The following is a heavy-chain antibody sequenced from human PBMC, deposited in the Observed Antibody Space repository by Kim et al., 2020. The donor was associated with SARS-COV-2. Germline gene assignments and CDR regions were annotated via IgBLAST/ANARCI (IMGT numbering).Heavy chain of an antibody. D-gene: IGHD2-2*01. CDR1: GGSISSSSYY. Sequence: SETLSLTCTVSGGSISSSSYYWGWIRQPPGKGLEWIGSIYYSGSTYYNPSLKSRVTISVDTSKNQFSLKLSSVTAADTAVYYCATKYCSSTSCSWEFAFDIWGQGTMVTVSS. CDR2: IYYSGST. CDR3: ATKYCSSTSCSWEFAFDI. V-gene: IGHV4-39*01. J-gene: IGHJ3*02.